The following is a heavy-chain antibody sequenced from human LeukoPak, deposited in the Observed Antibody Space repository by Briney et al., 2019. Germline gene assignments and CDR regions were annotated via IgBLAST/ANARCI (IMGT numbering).Heavy chain of an antibody. D-gene: IGHD3-10*01. J-gene: IGHJ4*02. CDR1: GFTFSSYA. CDR2: ISGSGGST. CDR3: AKLYDSGSFYLDF. V-gene: IGHV3-23*01. Sequence: PGSSLRLSCAASGFTFSSYAMSWVRMAPGKGLEWVSGISGSGGSTYHADSVKGRFTISRDNSKNTLYLQMNSLRAEDTAVYYCAKLYDSGSFYLDFWGQGTLVTVSS.